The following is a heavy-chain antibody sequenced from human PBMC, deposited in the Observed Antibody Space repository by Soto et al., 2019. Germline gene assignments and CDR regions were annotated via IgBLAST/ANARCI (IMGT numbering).Heavy chain of an antibody. CDR1: GFTVSSNY. Sequence: GGSLRLSCAASGFTVSSNYMSWVRQAPGKGLEWVSVIYSGGSTYYADSVKGRFTISRDNSKNTLYLQMNSLRAEDTAVYYCARITHRITMIVVGDAFDIWGHGTMVTVSS. D-gene: IGHD3-22*01. J-gene: IGHJ3*02. V-gene: IGHV3-53*01. CDR2: IYSGGST. CDR3: ARITHRITMIVVGDAFDI.